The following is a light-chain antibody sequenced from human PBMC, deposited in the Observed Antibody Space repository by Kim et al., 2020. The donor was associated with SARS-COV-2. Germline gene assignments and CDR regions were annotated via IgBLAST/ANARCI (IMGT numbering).Light chain of an antibody. CDR1: SNIVRNQG. V-gene: IGLV10-54*02. CDR3: SALDSSLSARV. CDR2: RNN. J-gene: IGLJ3*02. Sequence: PTATRTCTGNSNIVRNQGAAWLQQHQGHPPKLLSYRNNNRPSGISERFSASRSGNTASLTITGLQPADEADYYCSALDSSLSARVFGGGTQLTVL.